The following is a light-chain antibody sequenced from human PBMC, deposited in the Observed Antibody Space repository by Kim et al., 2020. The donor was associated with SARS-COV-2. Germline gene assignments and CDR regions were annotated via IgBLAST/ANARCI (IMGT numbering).Light chain of an antibody. CDR1: SSDVGGYNY. CDR2: EVS. Sequence: GQSVTISCTGNSSDVGGYNYVSWYQQHPGKAPKLMIYEVSKRPAGVPGRFSGSRSGNTASLTVSGLQAEDEADYYCSSYAGSNNYVFGTGTKVTVL. V-gene: IGLV2-8*01. J-gene: IGLJ1*01. CDR3: SSYAGSNNYV.